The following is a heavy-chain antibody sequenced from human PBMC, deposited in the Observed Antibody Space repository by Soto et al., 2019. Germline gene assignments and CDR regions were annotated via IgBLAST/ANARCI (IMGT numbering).Heavy chain of an antibody. V-gene: IGHV3-49*03. D-gene: IGHD3-10*01. CDR3: TRRTSRYYYGSGSYPNFDY. Sequence: GGSLRLSCTASGFTFGDYAMSWFRQAPGKGLEWVGFIRSKAYGGTTEYAASVKGRFTISRDDSKSIAYLQMNSLKTEDTAVYYCTRRTSRYYYGSGSYPNFDYWGEGPLVTVSS. CDR2: IRSKAYGGTT. J-gene: IGHJ4*02. CDR1: GFTFGDYA.